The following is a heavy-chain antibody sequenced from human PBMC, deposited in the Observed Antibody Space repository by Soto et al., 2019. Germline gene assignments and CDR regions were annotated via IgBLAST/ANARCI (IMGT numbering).Heavy chain of an antibody. Sequence: ASVKVSCKAAGYTFTSYAMHWVRQAPGQRLEWMGWINAGNGNTKYSQKFQGRVTITRGTSASTAYMELSSLRSEDTAVYYCARSIVVVTALDYWGQGTLVTVSS. D-gene: IGHD2-21*02. V-gene: IGHV1-3*01. CDR3: ARSIVVVTALDY. CDR2: INAGNGNT. CDR1: GYTFTSYA. J-gene: IGHJ4*02.